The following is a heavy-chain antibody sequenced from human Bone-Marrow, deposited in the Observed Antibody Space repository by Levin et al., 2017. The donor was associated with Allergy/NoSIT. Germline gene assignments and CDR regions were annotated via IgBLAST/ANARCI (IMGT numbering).Heavy chain of an antibody. V-gene: IGHV1-8*01. J-gene: IGHJ4*02. Sequence: PGESLKISCKASGYTFTSYDINWVRQATGQGLEWMGWMNPNSGNTGYAQKFQGRVTMTRNTSISTAYMELSSLRSEDTAVYYCARAFGDYVELDYWGQGTLVTVSS. CDR1: GYTFTSYD. CDR2: MNPNSGNT. D-gene: IGHD4-17*01. CDR3: ARAFGDYVELDY.